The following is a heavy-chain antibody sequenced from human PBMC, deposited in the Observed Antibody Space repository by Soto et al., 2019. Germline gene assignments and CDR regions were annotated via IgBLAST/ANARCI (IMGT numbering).Heavy chain of an antibody. J-gene: IGHJ4*02. D-gene: IGHD1-26*01. CDR2: IYYSGST. V-gene: IGHV4-59*01. Sequence: SETLSLTCTVSGGSISSYYWSWIRQPPGKGLEWIGYIYYSGSTNYNPSLKSRVTISVDTSKNQFSLKLSSVTAADTAAYYCASGSGSYHAYYFDYWGQGTLVTVSS. CDR3: ASGSGSYHAYYFDY. CDR1: GGSISSYY.